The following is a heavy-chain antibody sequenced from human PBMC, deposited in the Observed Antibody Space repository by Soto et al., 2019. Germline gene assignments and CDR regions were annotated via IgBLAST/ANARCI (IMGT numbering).Heavy chain of an antibody. CDR3: ARDPTATIRRGFDY. CDR2: IIPIFGTA. CDR1: GGTFSSYA. Sequence: SVKVSCKASGGTFSSYAISWVRQAPGQGLQWMGGIIPIFGTANYAQKFQGRVTITADESTSTAYMELSSLRSEDTAVSYCARDPTATIRRGFDYWGQGALVTVSS. D-gene: IGHD5-12*01. J-gene: IGHJ4*02. V-gene: IGHV1-69*13.